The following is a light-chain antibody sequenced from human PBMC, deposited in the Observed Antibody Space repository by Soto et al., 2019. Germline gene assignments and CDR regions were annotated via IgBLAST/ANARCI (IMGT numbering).Light chain of an antibody. CDR1: SSDVGAYNY. CDR3: CSYAGASTFEV. Sequence: QSALTQPRSVSGSPGQSVTISCTGTSSDVGAYNYVSWHQQHPGKAPKLMIYDVTKRPSGVPDRFSGSKSGNTASLTISGLQAEDEADYHCCSYAGASTFEVFGTGTKVTVL. CDR2: DVT. V-gene: IGLV2-11*01. J-gene: IGLJ1*01.